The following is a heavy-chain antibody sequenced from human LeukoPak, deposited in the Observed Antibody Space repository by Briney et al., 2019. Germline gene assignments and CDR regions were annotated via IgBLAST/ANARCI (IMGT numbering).Heavy chain of an antibody. CDR2: IYTSGNT. CDR1: GGXISAYY. V-gene: IGHV4-4*08. CDR3: AAPFCGGDCYSSYYYYAMDV. J-gene: IGHJ6*02. D-gene: IGHD2-21*02. Sequence: SETLSLTCTVSGGXISAYYCSWIRRPPGKGLEWIGYIYTSGNTNYNPSLKSRVTISVDTSKNQFSLKLSSVTAADTAVYYCAAPFCGGDCYSSYYYYAMDVWGPGTTVTVSS.